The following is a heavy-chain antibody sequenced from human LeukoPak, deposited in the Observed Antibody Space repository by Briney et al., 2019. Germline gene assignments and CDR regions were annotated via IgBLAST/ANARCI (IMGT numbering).Heavy chain of an antibody. CDR1: GYTFTSYG. Sequence: ASVKVSCKASGYTFTSYGISWVRQAPGQGLEWMGWISAHNGNTNYAQKLQGRVTMTTDTSTSTAYMELRSLRSDDTAVYYCARVGAAGTGGEWFDPWGQGTLVTVSS. CDR2: ISAHNGNT. J-gene: IGHJ5*02. V-gene: IGHV1-18*01. CDR3: ARVGAAGTGGEWFDP. D-gene: IGHD6-13*01.